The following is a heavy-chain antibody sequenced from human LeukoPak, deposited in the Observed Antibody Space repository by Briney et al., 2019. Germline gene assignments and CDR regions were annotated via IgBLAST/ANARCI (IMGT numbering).Heavy chain of an antibody. Sequence: PSETLSLTCTVSGNSISSGDNYWSWIRQPAGKGLEWIGRIYTSGSTNYNPSLKSRVTISGDTSKNQFSLRLSSVTAADTAMYYCARGTLYSGWSYYFDYWGQGSQVTVSS. J-gene: IGHJ4*02. CDR3: ARGTLYSGWSYYFDY. CDR1: GNSISSGDNY. CDR2: IYTSGST. V-gene: IGHV4-61*02. D-gene: IGHD6-19*01.